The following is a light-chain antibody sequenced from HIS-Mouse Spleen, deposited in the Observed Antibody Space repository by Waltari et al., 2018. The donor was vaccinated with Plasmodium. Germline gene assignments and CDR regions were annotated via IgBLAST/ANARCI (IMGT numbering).Light chain of an antibody. CDR3: QQYGSSPIT. CDR1: QRVSSSY. Sequence: EIVLTQSPGTLSLSPGARATLSCRASQRVSSSYLAWYQQKPGQAPRLLILGASRRATGIPDRFSGSGSGTDFTLTISRLEPEDFAVYYCQQYGSSPITFGQGTRLEIK. V-gene: IGKV3-20*01. CDR2: GAS. J-gene: IGKJ5*01.